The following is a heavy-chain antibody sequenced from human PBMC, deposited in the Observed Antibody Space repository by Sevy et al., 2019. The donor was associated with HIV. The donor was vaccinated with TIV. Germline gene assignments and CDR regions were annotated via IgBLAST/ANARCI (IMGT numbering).Heavy chain of an antibody. CDR3: ATGGAYY. D-gene: IGHD3-16*01. CDR2: ISYDGSNK. V-gene: IGHV3-30-3*01. CDR1: GFTFSSYA. J-gene: IGHJ4*01. Sequence: GGSLRLSCAASGFTFSSYAMHWVRQAPGKGLEWVAVISYDGSNKYYADSVKGRFTISRDNSKNTLYLQMSSLRAEDTAVYYWATGGAYYWGQGTLVTVSS.